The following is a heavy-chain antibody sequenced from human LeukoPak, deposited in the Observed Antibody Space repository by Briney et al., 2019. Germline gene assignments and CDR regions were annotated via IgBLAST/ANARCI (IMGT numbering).Heavy chain of an antibody. CDR2: INHSGST. V-gene: IGHV4-34*01. CDR1: GGSFSTYY. J-gene: IGHJ5*02. CDR3: ARGRGARSSRWYNWFDP. D-gene: IGHD6-13*01. Sequence: SETVSLTCAVYGGSFSTYYWSWIRQPPGKGLEWIGEINHSGSTNYNPSLKSRVTISIDTSKNQFSLEMSSVTAADTAVYYCARGRGARSSRWYNWFDPWGQGTLVTASS.